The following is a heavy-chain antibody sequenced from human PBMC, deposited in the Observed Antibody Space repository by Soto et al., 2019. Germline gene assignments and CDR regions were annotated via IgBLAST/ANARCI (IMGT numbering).Heavy chain of an antibody. D-gene: IGHD3-22*01. Sequence: ETLSLTCTVSGGSISSYYWSWIRQPPGKGLEWIGYIYYSGSTNYNPSLKSRVTISVDTSKNQFSLKLSSVTAADTAVYYCARAAGYDSHNWFDPWGQGTLVTVSS. V-gene: IGHV4-59*01. CDR2: IYYSGST. CDR3: ARAAGYDSHNWFDP. CDR1: GGSISSYY. J-gene: IGHJ5*02.